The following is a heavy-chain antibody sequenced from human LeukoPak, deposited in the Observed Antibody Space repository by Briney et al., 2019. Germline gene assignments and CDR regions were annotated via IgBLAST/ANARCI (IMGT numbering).Heavy chain of an antibody. CDR1: GFTFSSYA. CDR2: IFSNGNT. Sequence: GRSLRLSCAASGFTFSSYAMHWVRQAPGKGLEWVSVIFSNGNTYYADSVKGRFSMSRDNSKNTLFLQMNSLRDEDTAVYYCARGSIGPRSWFDPWGQGTLVTVSS. V-gene: IGHV3-66*01. CDR3: ARGSIGPRSWFDP. J-gene: IGHJ5*02. D-gene: IGHD2-2*01.